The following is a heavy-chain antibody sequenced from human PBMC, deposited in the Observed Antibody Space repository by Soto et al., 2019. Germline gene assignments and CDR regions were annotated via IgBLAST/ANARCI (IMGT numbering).Heavy chain of an antibody. CDR3: ARDGGGSSGYFPGY. CDR2: ISYDGSNK. CDR1: GFTFSSYA. V-gene: IGHV3-30-3*01. Sequence: QVQLVESGGGVVQPGRSLRLSCAASGFTFSSYAMHWVRQAPGKGLEWVAVISYDGSNKYYADSVKGRFTISRDNSKNTLYLQMNSLRAEDTAVYYCARDGGGSSGYFPGYWGKGTLVTVSS. D-gene: IGHD3-22*01. J-gene: IGHJ4*02.